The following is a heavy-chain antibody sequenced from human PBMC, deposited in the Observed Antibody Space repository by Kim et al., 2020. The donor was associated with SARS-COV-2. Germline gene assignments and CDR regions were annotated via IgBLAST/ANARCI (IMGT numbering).Heavy chain of an antibody. V-gene: IGHV3-7*01. CDR1: GFTFSSYW. Sequence: GGSLRLSCAASGFTFSSYWMGWVRQAPGKGLEWVANIKQDGSEKYYVDSVKGRFTISRDNAKNSLYLQMNSLRAEDTAVYYCAREDSSGWYYFDYWGQGTLVTVSS. D-gene: IGHD6-19*01. CDR3: AREDSSGWYYFDY. CDR2: IKQDGSEK. J-gene: IGHJ4*02.